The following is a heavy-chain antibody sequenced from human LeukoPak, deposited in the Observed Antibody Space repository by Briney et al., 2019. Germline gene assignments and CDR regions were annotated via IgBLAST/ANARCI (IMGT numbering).Heavy chain of an antibody. CDR2: IIPIFGTA. CDR3: ARAIAVAGRRYYFDY. Sequence: SVKVSCKASGGTFSSYAISWVRQAPGQGLEWMGGIIPIFGTANYAQKFQGRVTITADESTSTAYMELSSLRSEDTAVYYCARAIAVAGRRYYFDYWGQGTLVTVSS. V-gene: IGHV1-69*13. CDR1: GGTFSSYA. J-gene: IGHJ4*02. D-gene: IGHD6-19*01.